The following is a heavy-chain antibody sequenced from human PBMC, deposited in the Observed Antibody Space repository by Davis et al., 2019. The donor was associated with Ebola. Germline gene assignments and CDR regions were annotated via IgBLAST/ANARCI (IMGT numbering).Heavy chain of an antibody. D-gene: IGHD3-10*01. CDR3: ARDSRYYYGSGSSFDY. CDR1: GFTFSSYA. Sequence: PGGSLRLSCAASGFTFSSYAMHWVRQAPGKGLEWVAVISYDGSNKYYADSVKGRFTISRDNSKNTLYLQMNSLRAEDTAVYYCARDSRYYYGSGSSFDYWGQGTLVTVSS. J-gene: IGHJ4*02. V-gene: IGHV3-30-3*01. CDR2: ISYDGSNK.